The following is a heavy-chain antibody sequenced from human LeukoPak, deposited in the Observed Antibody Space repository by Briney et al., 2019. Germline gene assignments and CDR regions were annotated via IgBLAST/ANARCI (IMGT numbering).Heavy chain of an antibody. J-gene: IGHJ5*02. CDR3: ARTYYYDSSWFDP. CDR2: IYYSGST. D-gene: IGHD3-22*01. Sequence: SETLSLTCTVSGGSISSYYWSWIRQPPGKGLEWIGYIYYSGSTNYNPSLKSRVTISVDTSKNQFSLKLSSVTAADTAVYYCARTYYYDSSWFDPWGQGTLVTVSS. V-gene: IGHV4-59*12. CDR1: GGSISSYY.